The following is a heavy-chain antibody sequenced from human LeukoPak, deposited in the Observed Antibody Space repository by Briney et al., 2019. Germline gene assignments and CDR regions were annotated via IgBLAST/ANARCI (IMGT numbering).Heavy chain of an antibody. J-gene: IGHJ4*02. CDR3: ARWKSLKGTFDY. V-gene: IGHV3-23*01. CDR2: ISRSGSAA. Sequence: GGSLTLSCAASGLCLSTYAMSWVRQAPGKGLEWVSGISRSGSAAFYADSVRGRFTISRDNSKNTLYLQMNSLRAEDTAVYCCARWKSLKGTFDYWGQGTLVTVSS. D-gene: IGHD1-7*01. CDR1: GLCLSTYA.